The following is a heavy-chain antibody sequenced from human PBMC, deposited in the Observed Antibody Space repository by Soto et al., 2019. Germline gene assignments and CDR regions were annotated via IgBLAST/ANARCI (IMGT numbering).Heavy chain of an antibody. CDR3: AVPSYSGSRRGLYYYYGMDV. V-gene: IGHV3-23*01. Sequence: PGGSLRLSCAASGFTFSSYAMSWVRQAPGKGLEWVSAISGSGGSTYSADSVKGLFTISRDNSKNTLYLQMNNLRAEDTAVYYCAVPSYSGSRRGLYYYYGMDVWGQGAKPTVSS. CDR2: ISGSGGST. D-gene: IGHD1-26*01. CDR1: GFTFSSYA. J-gene: IGHJ6*02.